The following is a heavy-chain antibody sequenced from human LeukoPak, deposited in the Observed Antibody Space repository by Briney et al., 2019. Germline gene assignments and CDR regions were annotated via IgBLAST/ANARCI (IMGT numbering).Heavy chain of an antibody. CDR2: IKSKPDGGTT. Sequence: GGSLRLSCAASGFTSNDAWMSWVRQAPGKGLEWVGRIKSKPDGGTTDYAAPVKGRFTISRDDSKNTLYLQMNSLKTEDTAVYYCTTEAVLDVWGKGTTVTISS. CDR1: GFTSNDAW. J-gene: IGHJ6*04. V-gene: IGHV3-15*01. CDR3: TTEAVLDV.